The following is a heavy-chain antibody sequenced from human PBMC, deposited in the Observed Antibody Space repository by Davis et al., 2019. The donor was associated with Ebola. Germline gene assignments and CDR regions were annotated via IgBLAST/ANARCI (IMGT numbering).Heavy chain of an antibody. CDR2: INHSGST. Sequence: MPGGSLRLSCAVYGGSFSGYYWSWIRQPPGKGLEWIGEINHSGSTNYNPSLKSRVTISVDTSKNQFSLKLSSVTAADTAVYYCARDWRLDSNYYYYYYGMDVWGQGTTVTVSS. CDR1: GGSFSGYY. V-gene: IGHV4-34*01. CDR3: ARDWRLDSNYYYYYYGMDV. D-gene: IGHD4-11*01. J-gene: IGHJ6*02.